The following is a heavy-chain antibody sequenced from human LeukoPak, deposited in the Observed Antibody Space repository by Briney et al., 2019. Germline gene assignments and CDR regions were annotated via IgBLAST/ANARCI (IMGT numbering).Heavy chain of an antibody. CDR2: FDPEDGET. V-gene: IGHV1-24*01. J-gene: IGHJ4*02. D-gene: IGHD6-13*01. CDR1: GYTRTELS. Sequence: ASVKVSCKVSGYTRTELSMHLVRQAPGKGLEWMGGFDPEDGETIYAQKFQGRVTMTEDTSTDTAYMELSSLRSEDTAVYYCATDLGYSSSYDYWGQGTLVTVSS. CDR3: ATDLGYSSSYDY.